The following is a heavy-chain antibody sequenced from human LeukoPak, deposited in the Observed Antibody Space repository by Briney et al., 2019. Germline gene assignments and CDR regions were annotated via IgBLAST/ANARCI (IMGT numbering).Heavy chain of an antibody. J-gene: IGHJ3*02. CDR1: GYTLIDLS. V-gene: IGHV1-24*01. CDR3: ATGSLTDAFDI. Sequence: ASVKVSCKVSGYTLIDLSMHWVRQAPGKGLEWMGGSDPEHGETIYAQKFQGRVTMTEDTSTDTAYMELSSLRSEDTAIYYCATGSLTDAFDIWGQGTMVTVSS. CDR2: SDPEHGET.